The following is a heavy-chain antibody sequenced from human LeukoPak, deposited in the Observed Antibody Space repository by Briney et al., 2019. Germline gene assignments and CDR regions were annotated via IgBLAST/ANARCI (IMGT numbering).Heavy chain of an antibody. CDR1: GITSSNYA. D-gene: IGHD4/OR15-4a*01. CDR3: ARVGASLPDAFDV. CDR2: ISSNGGST. J-gene: IGHJ3*01. Sequence: PGGSLRLSCAASGITSSNYAMHWVRQAPGKGLQHVSAISSNGGSTYYANSVKGRFTISRDNSKNTPYLQMGSLRAEDMAVYYCARVGASLPDAFDVWGQGTMVTVSS. V-gene: IGHV3-64*01.